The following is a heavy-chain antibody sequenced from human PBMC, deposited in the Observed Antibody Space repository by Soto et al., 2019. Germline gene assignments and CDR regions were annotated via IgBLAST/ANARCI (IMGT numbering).Heavy chain of an antibody. D-gene: IGHD2-15*01. CDR3: ARDNNPRYCSGGSCYSDAFDI. J-gene: IGHJ3*02. CDR2: IWYDGSNK. V-gene: IGHV3-33*01. CDR1: GFTFSSYG. Sequence: QVQLVESGGGVVQPGRALRLSCAASGFTFSSYGMHWVRQAPGKGLERVAVIWYDGSNKYYADSVKGRFTISRDNSKNPLYMQMNSLRAEDTAVYYCARDNNPRYCSGGSCYSDAFDIWGQGTMVTVS.